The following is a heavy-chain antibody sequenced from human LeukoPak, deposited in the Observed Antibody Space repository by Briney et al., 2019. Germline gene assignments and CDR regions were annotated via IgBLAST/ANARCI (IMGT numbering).Heavy chain of an antibody. V-gene: IGHV1-18*01. J-gene: IGHJ4*02. CDR2: INTNNGHT. D-gene: IGHD5-24*01. CDR3: ARAGWLQYYYFDY. Sequence: ASVKVSCKAYVFTFSNSDINWVRQAPGQGLEWMGWINTNNGHTNFQPKFQGRVTITADTSTSTAYMELSSLRSEDTAVYYCARAGWLQYYYFDYWGQGTLVTVSS. CDR1: VFTFSNSD.